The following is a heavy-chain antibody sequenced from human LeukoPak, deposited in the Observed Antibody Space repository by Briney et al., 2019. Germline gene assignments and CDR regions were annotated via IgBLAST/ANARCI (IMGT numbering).Heavy chain of an antibody. J-gene: IGHJ4*02. D-gene: IGHD3-16*01. CDR1: GLTFSSYA. V-gene: IGHV3-23*01. CDR3: AKDLMITFGGVIKDDY. CDR2: ISGSGGST. Sequence: GGSLRLSCAASGLTFSSYAMSWVRQAPGKGLEWVSAISGSGGSTYYADSVKGRFTISRDNSKNTLYLQMNSLRAEDTAVYYCAKDLMITFGGVIKDDYWGQGTLVTVSS.